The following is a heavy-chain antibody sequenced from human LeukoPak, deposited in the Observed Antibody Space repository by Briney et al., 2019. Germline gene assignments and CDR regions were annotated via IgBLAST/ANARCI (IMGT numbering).Heavy chain of an antibody. CDR2: IYYSGST. J-gene: IGHJ4*02. Sequence: SETLSLTCTVSGGSISSSSYYWGWIRQPPGKGLEWIGSIYYSGSTYYNPSLKSRVTISVDTSKNQFSLKLSSVTAADTAVYYCAREWRVAAAGRGFFDYWGQGTLVTVSS. V-gene: IGHV4-39*07. CDR3: AREWRVAAAGRGFFDY. D-gene: IGHD6-13*01. CDR1: GGSISSSSYY.